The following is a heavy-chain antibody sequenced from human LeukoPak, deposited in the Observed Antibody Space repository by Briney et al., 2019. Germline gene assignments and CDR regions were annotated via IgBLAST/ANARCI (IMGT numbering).Heavy chain of an antibody. CDR1: GGSFSGYY. Sequence: KPSETLSLTCTVYGGSFSGYYWSWIRQPPGKGLEWIGEIYHSGSTNYNPSLKSRVTISVDKSKNQFSLKLSSVTAADTAVYYCAREGGFWGSYRSYFDYWGQGTLVTVSS. CDR2: IYHSGST. J-gene: IGHJ4*02. V-gene: IGHV4-34*01. CDR3: AREGGFWGSYRSYFDY. D-gene: IGHD3-16*02.